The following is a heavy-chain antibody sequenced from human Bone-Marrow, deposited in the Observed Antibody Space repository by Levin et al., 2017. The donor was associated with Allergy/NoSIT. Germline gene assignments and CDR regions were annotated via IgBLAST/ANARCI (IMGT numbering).Heavy chain of an antibody. D-gene: IGHD3-3*01. CDR1: GFTFSSYA. Sequence: PGGSLRLSCAASGFTFSSYAMSWVRQAPGKGLEWVSSISGSGGSTYYADSVKGRFTISRDNSKNTLYLQINGLRAEDTAVYYCAKGGVYDFWSGYTRAGYFQHWGQGTLVTVSS. CDR2: ISGSGGST. V-gene: IGHV3-23*01. CDR3: AKGGVYDFWSGYTRAGYFQH. J-gene: IGHJ1*01.